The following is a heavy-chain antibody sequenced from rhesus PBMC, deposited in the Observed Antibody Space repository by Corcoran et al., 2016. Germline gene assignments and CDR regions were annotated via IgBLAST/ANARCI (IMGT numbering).Heavy chain of an antibody. Sequence: QVQLQESGPGLVKPSATLSLTCAVSGGSISDSYYWTWIRQPPGTGLEWIGNIYGNSASTYYNPSLKSRVTISKDTSKNQFFLKLSSVTAADTAVYYCARSLYYSGTYFDYWGQGVLVTVSS. D-gene: IGHD3-16*01. CDR1: GGSISDSYY. CDR2: IYGNSAST. V-gene: IGHV4S9*01. J-gene: IGHJ4*01. CDR3: ARSLYYSGTYFDY.